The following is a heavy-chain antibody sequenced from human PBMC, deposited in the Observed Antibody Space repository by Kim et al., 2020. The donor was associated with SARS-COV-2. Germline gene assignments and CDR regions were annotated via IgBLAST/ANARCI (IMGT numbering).Heavy chain of an antibody. CDR2: IYYRGST. Sequence: SETLSLTCTVSGGSISSYYWSWIRQPPGKGLEWIGYIYYRGSTNYKPSLKSRVTISVDTSKNQFSLKLSSVTAADTAVYYCARGISSGWPYYYYYYGMDVWGQGTTVTVSS. CDR3: ARGISSGWPYYYYYYGMDV. CDR1: GGSISSYY. J-gene: IGHJ6*02. D-gene: IGHD6-19*01. V-gene: IGHV4-59*01.